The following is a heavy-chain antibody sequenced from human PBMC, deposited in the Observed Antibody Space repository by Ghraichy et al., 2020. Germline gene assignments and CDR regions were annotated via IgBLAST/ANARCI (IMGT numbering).Heavy chain of an antibody. Sequence: SETQSLTCTVSGGSISSYYWSWIRQPAGKGLEWIGRIYTSGSTNYNPSLKSRVTMSVDTSKNQFSLKLSSVTAADTAVYYCARDFGYYGSGSYVYYGMDVWGQGTTVTVSS. CDR3: ARDFGYYGSGSYVYYGMDV. CDR1: GGSISSYY. D-gene: IGHD3-10*01. CDR2: IYTSGST. V-gene: IGHV4-4*07. J-gene: IGHJ6*02.